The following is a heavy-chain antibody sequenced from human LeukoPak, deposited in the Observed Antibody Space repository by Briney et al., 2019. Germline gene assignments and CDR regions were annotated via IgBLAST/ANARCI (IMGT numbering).Heavy chain of an antibody. CDR1: GFTFSSYW. D-gene: IGHD2-2*01. CDR3: VRWGVAADMQD. Sequence: PGGSLRLSCEASGFTFSSYWMAWVRQAPGKGLEWVANINPAGSDTYYADSVKGRFTISRDNAKKSTFLQMNSLRVEETALYYCVRWGVAADMQDWGQGTLVTVSS. J-gene: IGHJ4*02. V-gene: IGHV3-7*01. CDR2: INPAGSDT.